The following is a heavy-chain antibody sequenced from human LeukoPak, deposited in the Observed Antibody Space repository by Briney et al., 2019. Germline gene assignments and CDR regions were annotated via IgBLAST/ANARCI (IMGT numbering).Heavy chain of an antibody. CDR1: GFTFSSYT. Sequence: GGSLRLSCAASGFTFSSYTMNWVRQAPGQGLEWISSISGSSSTYIYYSDSVQGRFTISRDNAKNSLSLQMNSLRAEDTAVYYCARSVTAANWFDPWGQGTLVTVSS. V-gene: IGHV3-21*01. CDR3: ARSVTAANWFDP. D-gene: IGHD2-21*02. CDR2: ISGSSSTYI. J-gene: IGHJ5*02.